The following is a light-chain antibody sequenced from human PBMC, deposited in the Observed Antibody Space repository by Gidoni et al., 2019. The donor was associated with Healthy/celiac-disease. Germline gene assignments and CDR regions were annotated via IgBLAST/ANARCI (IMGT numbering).Light chain of an antibody. CDR2: AAS. V-gene: IGKV1-39*01. Sequence: DIQMTQSPSSLSASVGDRVTITCRASQSISSYLNWYQQKPGKAPKLLIYAASTLQSGGPSRFSGSGSGTDFTITISSLQPEDFATYYCQQCYSNPYTFGQGTKLEIK. CDR1: QSISSY. J-gene: IGKJ2*01. CDR3: QQCYSNPYT.